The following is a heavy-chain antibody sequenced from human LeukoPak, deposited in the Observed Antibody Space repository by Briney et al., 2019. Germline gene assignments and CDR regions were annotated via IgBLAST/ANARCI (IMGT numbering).Heavy chain of an antibody. Sequence: PGGSLRLSCAASGFTFSSYAMHWVRQAPGKGLEWVAVISYDGSNKYYADSVKGRFTISRDNSKNTLYLQMNSLRAEDTAVYYCASEGIAEEIAVAGLFDYWGQGTLVTVSS. D-gene: IGHD6-19*01. CDR2: ISYDGSNK. CDR1: GFTFSSYA. CDR3: ASEGIAEEIAVAGLFDY. V-gene: IGHV3-30-3*01. J-gene: IGHJ4*02.